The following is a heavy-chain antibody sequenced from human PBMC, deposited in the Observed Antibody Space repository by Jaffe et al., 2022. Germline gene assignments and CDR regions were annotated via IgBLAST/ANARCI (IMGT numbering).Heavy chain of an antibody. CDR1: GYSFTSYW. CDR3: ARRVIFREYSGYDYAFDI. CDR2: IYPGDSDT. J-gene: IGHJ3*02. V-gene: IGHV5-51*03. Sequence: EVQLVQSGAEVKKPGESLKISCKGSGYSFTSYWIGWVRQMPGKGLEWMGIIYPGDSDTRYSPSFQGQVTISADKSISTAYLQWSSLKASDTAMYYCARRVIFREYSGYDYAFDIWGQGTMVTVSS. D-gene: IGHD5-12*01.